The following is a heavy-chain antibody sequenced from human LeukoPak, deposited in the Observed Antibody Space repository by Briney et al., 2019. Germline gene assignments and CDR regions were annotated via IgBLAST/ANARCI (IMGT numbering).Heavy chain of an antibody. D-gene: IGHD3-10*01. CDR2: IGGYT. J-gene: IGHJ3*02. CDR3: TGSSPGPNAFDI. Sequence: PGGSLRLSCAASGFTFSNYWMHWVRQAPGKGLVWVSRIGGYTTYADAVKGRFTISRDNAKNTVHLQMNSLRAEDTAVYYCTGSSPGPNAFDIWGQGTMVTVSS. CDR1: GFTFSNYW. V-gene: IGHV3-74*01.